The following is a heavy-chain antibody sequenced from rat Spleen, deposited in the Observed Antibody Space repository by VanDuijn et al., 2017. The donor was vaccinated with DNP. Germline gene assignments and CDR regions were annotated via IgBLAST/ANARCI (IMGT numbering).Heavy chain of an antibody. D-gene: IGHD1-12*02. J-gene: IGHJ2*01. Sequence: EVQLVESGGGLVQPGRSLKLSCAASGFTFSNYDMAWVRQAPTKGLEWVASISTSGGSTYYRDSVKGRFTISRDNAKSTLYLQMDSLRPEDTATYYCETGSYFDYWGQVVMVTVSS. CDR3: ETGSYFDY. V-gene: IGHV5-25*01. CDR2: ISTSGGST. CDR1: GFTFSNYD.